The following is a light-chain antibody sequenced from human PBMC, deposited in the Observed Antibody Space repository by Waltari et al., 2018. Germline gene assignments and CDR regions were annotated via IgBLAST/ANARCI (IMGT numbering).Light chain of an antibody. CDR3: SSYTSMNTVV. V-gene: IGLV2-14*03. J-gene: IGLJ2*01. Sequence: QPALTQPASVSGSPGRSISISCSGTTIDVGGYNLVSWYQQPPGKAPKLLIFAVSNRPSGVSPRFSGSKSGNMASLTISGLRADDEALYFCSSYTSMNTVVFGGGTSLTVL. CDR2: AVS. CDR1: TIDVGGYNL.